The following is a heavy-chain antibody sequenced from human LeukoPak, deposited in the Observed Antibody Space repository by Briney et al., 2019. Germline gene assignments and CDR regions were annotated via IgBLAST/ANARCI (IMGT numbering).Heavy chain of an antibody. CDR1: GFTFSSYG. D-gene: IGHD1-26*01. CDR2: ISYDGSNK. J-gene: IGHJ4*02. V-gene: IGHV3-30*18. Sequence: GGSLRLSCAASGFTFSSYGMHWVRQAPGKGLEWVAVISYDGSNKYYADSVKGRFTISRDNSKNTLYLQMNSLRAEDTAAYYCAKIVGATAGINYWGQGTLVTVSS. CDR3: AKIVGATAGINY.